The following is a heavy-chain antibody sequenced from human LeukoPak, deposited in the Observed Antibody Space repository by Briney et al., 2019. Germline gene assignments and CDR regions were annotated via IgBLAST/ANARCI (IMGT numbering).Heavy chain of an antibody. Sequence: PSETLSLTCGVSGGSISSTKYYWAWIRQPPGKGLEWIASIYYTGGTNYNPSLKSRVTISVDTSKNQFSLKLSSVTAADTAVYYCARDKDHGDYFDYWGQGTLVTVSS. CDR1: GGSISSTKYY. D-gene: IGHD4-17*01. V-gene: IGHV4-39*07. CDR2: IYYTGGT. CDR3: ARDKDHGDYFDY. J-gene: IGHJ4*02.